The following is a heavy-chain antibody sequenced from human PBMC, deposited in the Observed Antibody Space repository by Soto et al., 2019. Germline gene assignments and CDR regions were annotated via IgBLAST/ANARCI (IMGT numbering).Heavy chain of an antibody. V-gene: IGHV3-48*02. CDR1: AFTFRNYN. D-gene: IGHD2-15*01. J-gene: IGHJ5*02. Sequence: ESGGGLVQPGGSLRLSCAASAFTFRNYNMNWVRQAPGKGLEWLSYISSRSDTIYYADSVKGRFTISRDNAKNSLYLQMNSLRDEDTAVYYCAKDPDCSGGSCGLGPWGQGTLVTVSS. CDR3: AKDPDCSGGSCGLGP. CDR2: ISSRSDTI.